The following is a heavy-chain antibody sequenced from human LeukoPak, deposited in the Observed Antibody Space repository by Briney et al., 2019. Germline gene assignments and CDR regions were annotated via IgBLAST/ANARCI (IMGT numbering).Heavy chain of an antibody. V-gene: IGHV3-30*04. CDR2: LSYDGSLK. CDR1: GFTFSDSG. D-gene: IGHD3-16*01. J-gene: IGHJ4*02. Sequence: GTSLRFSCTGSGFTFSDSGMHWVRQAPGKGLEWMAILSYDGSLKYYADSVKGRFTISRDNSKNTLYLQMNSLRVEDTAVYYCATSIERSTWGSHALDFWGQGTLVTVSS. CDR3: ATSIERSTWGSHALDF.